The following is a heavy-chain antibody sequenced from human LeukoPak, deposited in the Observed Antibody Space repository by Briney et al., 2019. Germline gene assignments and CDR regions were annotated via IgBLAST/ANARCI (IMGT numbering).Heavy chain of an antibody. V-gene: IGHV4-30-2*01. Sequence: PSETLSLTWAVSGGSISSGGYSWGWIRQPPGKGLEWIGYIYHSGSTYYNPSLKSRVTISVDRSKNQFSLKLSSVTAADTAVYYCARDLRQYYYDSSGYYSVLNAFDIWGQGTMVTVSS. CDR3: ARDLRQYYYDSSGYYSVLNAFDI. CDR1: GGSISSGGYS. CDR2: IYHSGST. D-gene: IGHD3-22*01. J-gene: IGHJ3*02.